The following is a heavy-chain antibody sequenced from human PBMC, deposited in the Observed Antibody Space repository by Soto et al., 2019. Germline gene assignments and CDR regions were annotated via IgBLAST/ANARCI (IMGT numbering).Heavy chain of an antibody. J-gene: IGHJ5*02. D-gene: IGHD6-19*01. CDR2: IIPILGIA. Sequence: SVKVSCKASGGTFSSYTISWVRQAPGQGLEWMGRIIPILGIANYAQKFQGRVTITADKSTSTAYMELSSLRSEDTAVYYCARAPPPSSGLRWFDPWGQGTLVTVSS. V-gene: IGHV1-69*02. CDR1: GGTFSSYT. CDR3: ARAPPPSSGLRWFDP.